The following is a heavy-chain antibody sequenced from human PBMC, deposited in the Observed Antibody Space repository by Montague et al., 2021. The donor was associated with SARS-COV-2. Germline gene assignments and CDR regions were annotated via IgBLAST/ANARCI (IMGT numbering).Heavy chain of an antibody. V-gene: IGHV4-61*02. CDR2: SYSSGST. CDR3: ARVGGNGYRFFDY. CDR1: GDSISSGTHY. Sequence: TLSLTCSVSGDSISSGTHYWSWIRQPAGKGLEWIGRSYSSGSTNYNPSLKRRVTISVDTSKNQFSLNLSSGTAADTAVYYCARVGGNGYRFFDYWGQGSLVTVSS. D-gene: IGHD1-1*01. J-gene: IGHJ4*02.